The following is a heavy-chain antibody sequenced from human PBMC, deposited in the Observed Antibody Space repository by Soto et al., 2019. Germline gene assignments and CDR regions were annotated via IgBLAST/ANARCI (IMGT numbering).Heavy chain of an antibody. Sequence: QITLKESGPTLVKPTQTLTLTCTFSGFSLTTRGVGVGWIRQPPGKALECLALIYWDDDKRYSPSLQSRLSITKDTYKNLVVLTMTNVDPVDTATYYCAHIPNYYQYDWFDPWGQGTLVSVSS. CDR3: AHIPNYYQYDWFDP. J-gene: IGHJ5*02. CDR1: GFSLTTRGVG. CDR2: IYWDDDK. V-gene: IGHV2-5*02. D-gene: IGHD3-16*01.